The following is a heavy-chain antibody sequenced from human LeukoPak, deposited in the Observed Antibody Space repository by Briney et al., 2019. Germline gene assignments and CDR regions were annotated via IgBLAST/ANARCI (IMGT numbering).Heavy chain of an antibody. Sequence: SETLSLSYTASGGSISSSSYYWGWIRQPPGQGLGCIGSSDYSGSTYYNPSLKSRVTICVDTSKNQFSLKLSSVTAADTAVYYCARQGCSGGSCYSAYYYMDVWGKGTTVTVSS. CDR3: ARQGCSGGSCYSAYYYMDV. V-gene: IGHV4-39*01. CDR1: GGSISSSSYY. J-gene: IGHJ6*03. CDR2: SDYSGST. D-gene: IGHD2-15*01.